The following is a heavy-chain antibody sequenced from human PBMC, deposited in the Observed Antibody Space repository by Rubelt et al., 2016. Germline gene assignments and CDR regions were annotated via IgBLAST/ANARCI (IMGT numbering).Heavy chain of an antibody. CDR2: INPSGCST. CDR1: GYTFTSYY. V-gene: IGHV1-46*01. Sequence: QVQLVQSGAEVKKPGASVKVSCKASGYTFTSYYMHWVRQAPGQGPEWMGIINPSGCSTNYAHKFQGRGTMTRDTATITVYMELSSLGSEDTAVYYCARVGSVTTSFDYWGQGTLVTVSS. J-gene: IGHJ4*02. CDR3: ARVGSVTTSFDY. D-gene: IGHD4-17*01.